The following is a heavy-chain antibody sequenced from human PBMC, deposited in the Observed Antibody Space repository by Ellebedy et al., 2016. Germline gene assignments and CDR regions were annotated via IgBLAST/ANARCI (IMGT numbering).Heavy chain of an antibody. Sequence: GGSLRLSCAASGFTFTTFWMSWVRQAPGKGLEWVANIKEDGSERHYVDSVEVRFTISRDNAKNSLYLQMDNLGAEDTAVYYCARGGNHFFGHWGQGNLVTVSS. V-gene: IGHV3-7*03. CDR1: GFTFTTFW. D-gene: IGHD4-23*01. J-gene: IGHJ4*02. CDR2: IKEDGSER. CDR3: ARGGNHFFGH.